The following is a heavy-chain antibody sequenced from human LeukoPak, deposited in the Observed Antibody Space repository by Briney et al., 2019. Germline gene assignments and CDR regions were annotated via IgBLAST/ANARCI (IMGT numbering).Heavy chain of an antibody. CDR1: GYTFTSYA. D-gene: IGHD6-13*01. CDR3: ARDPIGSSWPYYFDY. V-gene: IGHV1-3*01. J-gene: IGHJ4*02. CDR2: INAGNGNT. Sequence: GASVKVPCKASGYTFTSYAMHWVRQAPGQRLEWMGWINAGNGNTKYSQKFQGRVTITRDTSASTAYMELSSLRSEDTAVYYCARDPIGSSWPYYFDYWGQGTLVTVSS.